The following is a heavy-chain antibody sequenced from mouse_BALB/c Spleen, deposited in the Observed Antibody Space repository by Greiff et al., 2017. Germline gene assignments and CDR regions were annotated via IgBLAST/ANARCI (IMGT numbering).Heavy chain of an antibody. Sequence: GQLQQSGAELVKPGASVKLSCTASGFNIKDTYMHWVKQRPEQGLEWIGRIDPANGNTKYDPKFQGKATITADTSSNTAYLQLSSLTSEDTAVYYCARSRIYYGNHWYFDVWGAGTTVTVSS. CDR1: GFNIKDTY. CDR2: IDPANGNT. D-gene: IGHD2-1*01. J-gene: IGHJ1*01. V-gene: IGHV14-3*02. CDR3: ARSRIYYGNHWYFDV.